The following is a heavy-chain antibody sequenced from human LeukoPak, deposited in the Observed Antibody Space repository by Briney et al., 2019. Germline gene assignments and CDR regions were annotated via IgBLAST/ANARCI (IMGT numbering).Heavy chain of an antibody. D-gene: IGHD3-22*01. CDR3: ARDRDDSSGYYDY. J-gene: IGHJ4*02. CDR2: INSDGSST. V-gene: IGHV3-74*01. Sequence: GGSLRLSCAASGFTFSGYWMNWVRQAPGKGLVWVSRINSDGSSTSYADSVKGRFTISRDNAKNTLYLQMNSLRAEDTAVYYCARDRDDSSGYYDYWGQGTLVTVSS. CDR1: GFTFSGYW.